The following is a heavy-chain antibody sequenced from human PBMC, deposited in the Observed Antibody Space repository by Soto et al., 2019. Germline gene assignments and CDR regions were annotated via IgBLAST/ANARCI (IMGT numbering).Heavy chain of an antibody. CDR1: GFTFDDYA. V-gene: IGHV3-9*01. J-gene: IGHJ4*02. Sequence: PGGSLRLSCAASGFTFDDYAMHLVRQAPGKGLEWVSGISWNSASMDYADSVKDRFSISRANAENSLYLQMNILKIEDTAFYYCARSFSDSYYDLDFWGQGTLVTVSS. D-gene: IGHD1-26*01. CDR3: ARSFSDSYYDLDF. CDR2: ISWNSASM.